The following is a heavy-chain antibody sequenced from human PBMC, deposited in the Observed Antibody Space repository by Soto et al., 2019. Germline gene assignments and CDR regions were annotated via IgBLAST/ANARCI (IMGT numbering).Heavy chain of an antibody. CDR2: INPDGSEK. J-gene: IGHJ4*02. CDR3: SRSLDS. V-gene: IGHV3-7*01. CDR1: GFTFSSFW. Sequence: AGSLRLSCAASGFTFSSFWMDWVRQAPGKGLEWVANINPDGSEKQYVDSAKGRFTISRDNAKNSLYLQVSSVTAEDSALYYCSRSLDSWGQGTRVTVSS.